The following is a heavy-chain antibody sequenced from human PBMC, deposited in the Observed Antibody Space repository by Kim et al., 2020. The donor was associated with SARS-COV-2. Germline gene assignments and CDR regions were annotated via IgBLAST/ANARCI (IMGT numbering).Heavy chain of an antibody. Sequence: GGSLRLSCAASGFTFSSYAMHWVRQAPGKGLEWVAIISYDGSNKYYADSVKGRFTISRDNSKNTLYLQMNSLRAEDTALYYCAIDYYDSSGYYSPWFDP. CDR1: GFTFSSYA. V-gene: IGHV3-30*04. CDR2: ISYDGSNK. D-gene: IGHD3-22*01. J-gene: IGHJ5*02. CDR3: AIDYYDSSGYYSPWFDP.